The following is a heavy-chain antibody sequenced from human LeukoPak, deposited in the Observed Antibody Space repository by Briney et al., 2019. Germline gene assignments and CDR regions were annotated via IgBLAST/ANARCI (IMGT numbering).Heavy chain of an antibody. J-gene: IGHJ4*02. V-gene: IGHV4-59*08. Sequence: SETLSLTCTVSGGSISGYYWSWIRQPPGKGLEWIGYIYYSGSTNYNPSLNSRVTISVDTSKNQFSLKLSSVTAADTAVYYCARHEPNTSSWADFDYWGQGTLVTVSS. CDR2: IYYSGST. CDR3: ARHEPNTSSWADFDY. D-gene: IGHD6-13*01. CDR1: GGSISGYY.